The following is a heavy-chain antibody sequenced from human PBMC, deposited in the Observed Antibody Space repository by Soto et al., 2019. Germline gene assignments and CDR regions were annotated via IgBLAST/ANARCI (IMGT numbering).Heavy chain of an antibody. V-gene: IGHV1-18*01. Sequence: QVQLVQSGSEVKKPGASVKVSCKASGYTFTSYGISWVRQAPGQGLEWMGWISAYNGNTNYAQKLQGRVTMTTDTSTSTAYMDLRSLRSDDTAVYYCARARSLEQQLVRWFDPWGQGTLVTVSS. D-gene: IGHD6-13*01. CDR2: ISAYNGNT. J-gene: IGHJ5*02. CDR3: ARARSLEQQLVRWFDP. CDR1: GYTFTSYG.